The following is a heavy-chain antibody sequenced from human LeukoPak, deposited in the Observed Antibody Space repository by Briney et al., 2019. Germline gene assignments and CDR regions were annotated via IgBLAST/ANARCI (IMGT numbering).Heavy chain of an antibody. D-gene: IGHD6-19*01. Sequence: GGSLGLSCAASGFTFSNYAMSWVRQAPGKGLEWVSAIGGSGSRTYYADSVRGRFTISRDNSKNTLYLQMNSLRAEDTALYYCAKGKGLAVAGTAGFDYWGQGTLVTVSS. CDR3: AKGKGLAVAGTAGFDY. J-gene: IGHJ4*02. V-gene: IGHV3-23*01. CDR1: GFTFSNYA. CDR2: IGGSGSRT.